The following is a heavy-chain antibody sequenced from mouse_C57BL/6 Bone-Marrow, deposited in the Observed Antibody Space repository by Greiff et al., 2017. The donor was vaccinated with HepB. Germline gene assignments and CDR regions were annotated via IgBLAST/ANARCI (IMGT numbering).Heavy chain of an antibody. J-gene: IGHJ3*01. Sequence: VQLQQPGAELVKPGASVKMSCKASGYTFTSYWITWVKQRPGQGLEWIGDIYPGSGSTNYNEKFKSKATLTVDTSSSTAYMQLSSLTTEDSAIYYCASPYYYGSSWFAYWGQGTLVTVSA. CDR1: GYTFTSYW. V-gene: IGHV1-55*01. D-gene: IGHD1-1*01. CDR2: IYPGSGST. CDR3: ASPYYYGSSWFAY.